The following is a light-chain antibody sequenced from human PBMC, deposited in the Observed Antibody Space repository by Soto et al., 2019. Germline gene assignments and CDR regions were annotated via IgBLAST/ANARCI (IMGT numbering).Light chain of an antibody. V-gene: IGKV1-5*01. CDR1: QSISSW. CDR2: DAF. CDR3: QQYNSYAGT. J-gene: IGKJ1*01. Sequence: DIQMTQSPSTLSASVGDRVTIPCRASQSISSWLAWYQQKPGKAPKLLIYDAFNLESGLPSRFCGSGSGTEFTLTISSLQPDDVATYYCQQYNSYAGTFGQGTKVEIK.